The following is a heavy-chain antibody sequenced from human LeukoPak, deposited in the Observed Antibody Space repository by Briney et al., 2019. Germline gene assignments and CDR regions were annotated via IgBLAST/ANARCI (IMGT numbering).Heavy chain of an antibody. Sequence: ASVKVSCKASGYTFTGYFMHWVRQAPGQGLEWMGWINPNSGGTNYAQKFQGRVTMTRDTSISTAYMELSRLRSDDTAVYYCARFPVVPAAMIQDYWGQGTLVTVSS. CDR1: GYTFTGYF. J-gene: IGHJ4*02. D-gene: IGHD2-2*01. CDR3: ARFPVVPAAMIQDY. V-gene: IGHV1-2*02. CDR2: INPNSGGT.